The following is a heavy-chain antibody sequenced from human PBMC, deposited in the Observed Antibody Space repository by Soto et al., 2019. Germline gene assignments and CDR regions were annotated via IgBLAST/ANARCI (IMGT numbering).Heavy chain of an antibody. D-gene: IGHD2-2*01. CDR3: ARLLPRYCSSTSCPPDWFDP. CDR1: GGSISSSSYC. CDR2: IYYSGST. J-gene: IGHJ5*02. V-gene: IGHV4-39*01. Sequence: LPETLSLTCTVSGGSISSSSYCWGWIRQPPGKGLEWIGSIYYSGSTYYNPSLKSRVTISVDTSKNQFSLKLSSVTAADTAVYYCARLLPRYCSSTSCPPDWFDPWGQGTLVTVSS.